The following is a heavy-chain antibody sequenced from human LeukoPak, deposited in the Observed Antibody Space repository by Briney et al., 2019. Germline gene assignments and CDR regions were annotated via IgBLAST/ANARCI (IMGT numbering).Heavy chain of an antibody. D-gene: IGHD2-21*02. Sequence: GGSLRLSCAASGFTFSGYAMHWVRLAPGKGLEWVAVISYDGSNKYYADSVKGRFTISRDNSKNTLYLQMNSLRAEDTAVYYCARAQIVVVTAIPVDYWGQGTLVTVSS. CDR1: GFTFSGYA. CDR3: ARAQIVVVTAIPVDY. J-gene: IGHJ4*02. CDR2: ISYDGSNK. V-gene: IGHV3-30-3*01.